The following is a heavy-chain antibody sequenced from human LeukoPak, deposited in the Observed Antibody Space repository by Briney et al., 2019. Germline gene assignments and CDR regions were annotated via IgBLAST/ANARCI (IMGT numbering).Heavy chain of an antibody. V-gene: IGHV4-38-2*02. CDR3: ARVHSAGDWFDP. CDR1: GYSISTGYY. Sequence: SETLSLTCTVSGYSISTGYYWGWIRQPPGKALEWIGSIYHTGNIYHNPSLRSRVTISMDTSNNQFSLKLNPVTAADTAVYYCARVHSAGDWFDPWGQGTLVTVSS. CDR2: IYHTGNI. J-gene: IGHJ5*02.